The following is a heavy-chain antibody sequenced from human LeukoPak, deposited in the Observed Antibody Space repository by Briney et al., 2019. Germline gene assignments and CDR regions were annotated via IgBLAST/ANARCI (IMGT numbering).Heavy chain of an antibody. D-gene: IGHD1-26*01. J-gene: IGHJ4*02. Sequence: GGSLRLSCAASGFSFSDYDIHWVRLAPGKGLEWVTFIRYDGSNTYAESVKGRFTISRDNSKNTVYLQMNSLAIEDTAIYYCARDKIVGATLLDYWGQGALVTVSS. CDR1: GFSFSDYD. CDR2: IRYDGSNT. CDR3: ARDKIVGATLLDY. V-gene: IGHV3-30*02.